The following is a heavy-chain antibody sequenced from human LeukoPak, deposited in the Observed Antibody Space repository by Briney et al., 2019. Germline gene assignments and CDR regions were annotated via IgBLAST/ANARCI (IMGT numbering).Heavy chain of an antibody. CDR3: ARGISGWYGYYFDY. CDR2: INTDGSIT. V-gene: IGHV3-74*01. Sequence: GGSLRLSCAASGFTFSNYWMHWVRQAPGKGLVWVSRINTDGSITIYADSVKGRFTISRDNAKNTLNLQMNSLRAEDTAVYYCARGISGWYGYYFDYWGQGTLVTVSS. J-gene: IGHJ4*02. D-gene: IGHD6-19*01. CDR1: GFTFSNYW.